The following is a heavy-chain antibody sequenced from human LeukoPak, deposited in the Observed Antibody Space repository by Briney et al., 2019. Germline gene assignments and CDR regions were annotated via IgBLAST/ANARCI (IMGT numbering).Heavy chain of an antibody. CDR2: IWYDGSNK. Sequence: GGSLRLSCAASGFTFSSYGMHWVRQAPGKGLEWVAVIWYDGSNKYYADSVKGRFTISRDNSKNTLYLQMNSLGAEDTAVYYCARDPGITGTTSSSQGNDYWGQGTLVTVSS. D-gene: IGHD1-7*01. J-gene: IGHJ4*02. CDR1: GFTFSSYG. V-gene: IGHV3-33*01. CDR3: ARDPGITGTTSSSQGNDY.